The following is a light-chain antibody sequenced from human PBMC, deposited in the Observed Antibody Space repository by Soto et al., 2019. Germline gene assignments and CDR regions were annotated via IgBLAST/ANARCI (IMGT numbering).Light chain of an antibody. Sequence: QSALTQPASVSGSPGQSITISCTGTSSDVGSYNYVSWYQQHPGKAPKLMIYEVSDRPSGISDRFSGSRSGNTASLSISGLQAEDEADYLCMSVRRSSTLEVVFGGGTKLTVL. V-gene: IGLV2-14*01. J-gene: IGLJ2*01. CDR2: EVS. CDR3: MSVRRSSTLEVV. CDR1: SSDVGSYNY.